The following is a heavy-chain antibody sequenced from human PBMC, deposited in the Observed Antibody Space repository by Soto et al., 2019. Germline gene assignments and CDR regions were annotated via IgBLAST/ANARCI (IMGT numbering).Heavy chain of an antibody. D-gene: IGHD5-18*01. CDR1: GGSISSYY. J-gene: IGHJ5*02. V-gene: IGHV4-59*01. Sequence: SETLSLTCTVSGGSISSYYWSWIRQPPGKGLEWIGYIYYSGSTNYNPSLKSRVTISVDTSKNQFSLKLSSVTAADTAVYYCARVQVDTAMVDPNWFDPWGQGTLVTVSS. CDR3: ARVQVDTAMVDPNWFDP. CDR2: IYYSGST.